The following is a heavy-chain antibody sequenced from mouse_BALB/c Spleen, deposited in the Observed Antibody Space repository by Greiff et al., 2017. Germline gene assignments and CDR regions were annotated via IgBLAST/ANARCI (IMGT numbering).Heavy chain of an antibody. CDR1: GYTFSSYW. V-gene: IGHV1-9*01. Sequence: QVQLKQSGAELMKPGASVKISCKATGYTFSSYWIEWVKQRPGHGLEWIGEILPGSGSTNYNEKFKGKATFTADTSSNTAYMQLSSLTSEDSAVYYCAREEDYRDAMDYWGQGTSVTVSS. CDR3: AREEDYRDAMDY. CDR2: ILPGSGST. J-gene: IGHJ4*01. D-gene: IGHD2-12*01.